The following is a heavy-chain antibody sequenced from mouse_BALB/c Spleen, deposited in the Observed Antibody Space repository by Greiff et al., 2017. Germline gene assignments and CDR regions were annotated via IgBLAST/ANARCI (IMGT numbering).Heavy chain of an antibody. CDR3: AREETVRAY. D-gene: IGHD4-1*01. CDR1: GFTFSSYA. J-gene: IGHJ3*01. CDR2: ISSGGSYT. Sequence: EVQLVESGGGLVKPGGSLKLSCAASGFTFSSYAMSWVRQSPEKRLEWVAEISSGGSYTYYPDTVTGRFTISRDNAKNTLYLEMSSLRSEDTAMYYCAREETVRAYWGQGTLVTVSA. V-gene: IGHV5-9-4*01.